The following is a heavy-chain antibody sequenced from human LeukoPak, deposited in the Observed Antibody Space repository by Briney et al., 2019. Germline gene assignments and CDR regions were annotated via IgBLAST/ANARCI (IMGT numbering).Heavy chain of an antibody. D-gene: IGHD3-10*01. CDR2: ISSSSSYT. V-gene: IGHV3-11*03. CDR3: RGVNGSGSYYYFDY. CDR1: GFTFSDYY. J-gene: IGHJ4*02. Sequence: GGSLRLSCAASGFTFSDYYMSWIRQAPGKGLEWVSYISSSSSYTNYADSVKGRFTTSRDNAKNSLYLQMNSLRAEDTAVYYCRGVNGSGSYYYFDYWGQGTLVTVSS.